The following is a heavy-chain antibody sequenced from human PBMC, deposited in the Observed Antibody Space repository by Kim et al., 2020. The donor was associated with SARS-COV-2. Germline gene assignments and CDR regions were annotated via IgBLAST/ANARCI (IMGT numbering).Heavy chain of an antibody. CDR3: MKGGWGWIWDH. D-gene: IGHD2-2*03. CDR2: IDGSDGTT. J-gene: IGHJ4*02. V-gene: IGHV3-23*01. CDR1: GFTFTGYA. Sequence: GGSLRLSCTTSGFTFTGYAMSWVRQAPGKGLEWVSSIDGSDGTTYYVDSVKGRFTISRDNSKNTLYLQMNSLRADDTAVYYCMKGGWGWIWDHWGQAT.